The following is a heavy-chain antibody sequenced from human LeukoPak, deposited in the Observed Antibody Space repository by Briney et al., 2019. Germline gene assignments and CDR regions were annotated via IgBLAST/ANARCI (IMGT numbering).Heavy chain of an antibody. J-gene: IGHJ3*02. CDR2: IKSKTDGGTT. CDR1: GLTFSNAY. D-gene: IGHD3-22*01. CDR3: TTSLFRASRYYYDSSAYYDAFDI. Sequence: GSLRLSCAASGLTFSNAYMNWVRQAPGEGLEWVGRIKSKTDGGTTDYAAPVKGRFTISRDDSKNTLYLQMNSLKSEDTAVYYCTTSLFRASRYYYDSSAYYDAFDIWGQGTRVTVSS. V-gene: IGHV3-15*01.